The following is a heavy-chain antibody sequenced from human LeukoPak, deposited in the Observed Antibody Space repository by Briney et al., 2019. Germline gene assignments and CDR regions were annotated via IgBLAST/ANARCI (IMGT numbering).Heavy chain of an antibody. D-gene: IGHD2-2*01. V-gene: IGHV4-31*03. Sequence: PSETLSLTCTVSGGSISSGGYYWSWIRQHPGKGLEWIGYIYYSGSTYYNPSLKSRVTISVDTSKNQFSLKLSSVTAADTAVYYCARARRVPAAISYYFDYWGQGTLVTVSS. CDR1: GGSISSGGYY. CDR2: IYYSGST. J-gene: IGHJ4*02. CDR3: ARARRVPAAISYYFDY.